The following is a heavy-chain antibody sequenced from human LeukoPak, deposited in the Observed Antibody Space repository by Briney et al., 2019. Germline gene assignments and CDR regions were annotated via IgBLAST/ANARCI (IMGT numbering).Heavy chain of an antibody. CDR1: GFNFTNYN. CDR2: IHSSSGSI. J-gene: IGHJ3*02. CDR3: ARDLAWDAFDI. V-gene: IGHV3-21*01. Sequence: GGSLRLSCAASGFNFTNYNMNWVRQAPGRGLEWVSSIHSSSGSIYYADSLRGRFTISRDNAKNSLYLQMNSLRAEDTAVYYCARDLAWDAFDIWGQGTMVTVSS.